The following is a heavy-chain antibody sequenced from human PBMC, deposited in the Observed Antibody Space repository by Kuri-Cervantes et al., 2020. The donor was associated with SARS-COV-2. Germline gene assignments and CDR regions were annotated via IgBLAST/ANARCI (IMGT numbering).Heavy chain of an antibody. J-gene: IGHJ6*02. CDR1: GGTFSNYA. D-gene: IGHD2-2*02. CDR2: TIPILAIA. V-gene: IGHV1-69*04. CDR3: ARGLYCSSTSCYTYYYYGMDV. Sequence: SVKVSCKASGGTFSNYAISWVRQAPGQGLEWMGRTIPILAIANYAQKFQGRVTITADKSTSTAYMEMSSLRSEDTAVYYCARGLYCSSTSCYTYYYYGMDVWGQGTTVTVSS.